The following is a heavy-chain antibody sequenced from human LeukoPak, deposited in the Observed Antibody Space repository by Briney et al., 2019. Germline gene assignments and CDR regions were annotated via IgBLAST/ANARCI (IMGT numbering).Heavy chain of an antibody. CDR2: IKQDGSEK. CDR1: GFTISRYW. CDR3: ARVEGGYYYDSSGYYQPGYYYYYMDV. D-gene: IGHD3-22*01. Sequence: GGSLRLSCAASGFTISRYWMSWVRQAPGKGLEWVANIKQDGSEKYYVDSVKGRFSISRDNAKNSLYLQMNSLRAEDTAVYYCARVEGGYYYDSSGYYQPGYYYYYMDVWGKGTTVTVSS. J-gene: IGHJ6*03. V-gene: IGHV3-7*01.